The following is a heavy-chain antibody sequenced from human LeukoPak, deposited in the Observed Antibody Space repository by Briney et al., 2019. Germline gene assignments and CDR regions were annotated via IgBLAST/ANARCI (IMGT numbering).Heavy chain of an antibody. CDR1: GFTFSSYW. D-gene: IGHD1-1*01. J-gene: IGHJ3*02. Sequence: GGSLRLSCAASGFTFSSYWMSWVRQAPGKGLEWVANIKQDGSEKYYVDSVKGRFTISRDNAKNSLYLQMNSLRAEDTAVYYCVRASWNDAFDIWGQGTMVTVSS. CDR3: VRASWNDAFDI. CDR2: IKQDGSEK. V-gene: IGHV3-7*01.